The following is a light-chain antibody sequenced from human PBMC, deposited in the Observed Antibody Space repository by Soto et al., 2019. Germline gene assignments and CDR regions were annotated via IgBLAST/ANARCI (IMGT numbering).Light chain of an antibody. CDR3: ASSAGYFYV. Sequence: QSVLTQPPSASGPPGRSVTFSCTGKSIDVGGYNYVSWYQHHPGKVPKVMIYEVNKRPAGVPDRFSGSKSGNTASLTVSGLQAEDEADYYCASSAGYFYVFGTGTKVTVL. V-gene: IGLV2-8*01. CDR2: EVN. CDR1: SIDVGGYNY. J-gene: IGLJ1*01.